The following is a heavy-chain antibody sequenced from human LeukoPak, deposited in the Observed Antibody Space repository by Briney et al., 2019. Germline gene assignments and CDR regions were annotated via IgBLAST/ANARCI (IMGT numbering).Heavy chain of an antibody. D-gene: IGHD2-15*01. CDR2: ISYDGSNK. V-gene: IGHV3-30-3*01. CDR3: ARGTRLGYCSDASCYGAFDI. CDR1: GFTFSSYA. Sequence: GGSLRLSCAASGFTFSSYAMHWVRQAPGKGLGWVAVISYDGSNKYYADSVEGRFTISRDNSKNTMYMQMNSLRPEDTAMYYCARGTRLGYCSDASCYGAFDIWGQGTTVTVSS. J-gene: IGHJ3*02.